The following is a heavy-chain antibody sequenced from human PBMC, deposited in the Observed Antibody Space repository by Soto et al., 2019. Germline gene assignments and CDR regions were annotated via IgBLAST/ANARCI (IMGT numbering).Heavy chain of an antibody. V-gene: IGHV2-5*01. D-gene: IGHD2-8*02. J-gene: IGHJ5*01. CDR2: IFWNDDK. CDR3: THSRYCSESSCFIPWFDS. CDR1: GFSFATPGEG. Sequence: VSGPTLVNPTQTLTLTCSFSGFSFATPGEGVGWIRQPPGKALDWLALIFWNDDKRYSPSLKSRLTITKDTSKNQVVLTMTNMDPADTATYYCTHSRYCSESSCFIPWFDSWGQGIPVTVSS.